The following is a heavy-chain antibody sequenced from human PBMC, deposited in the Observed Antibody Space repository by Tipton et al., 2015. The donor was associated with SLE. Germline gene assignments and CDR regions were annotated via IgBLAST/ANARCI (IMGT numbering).Heavy chain of an antibody. Sequence: TLSLTCAVYGGSFSGYYWSWIRQPPGKGLEWIGEINHSGSTNYNPSLKSRVTISVDRAKSQFSLKLRSVTAADTAVYYCAGGWQDYCSGGTCYALDYWGQGKLVTVSS. CDR1: GGSFSGYY. V-gene: IGHV4-34*01. CDR3: AGGWQDYCSGGTCYALDY. J-gene: IGHJ4*02. D-gene: IGHD2-15*01. CDR2: INHSGST.